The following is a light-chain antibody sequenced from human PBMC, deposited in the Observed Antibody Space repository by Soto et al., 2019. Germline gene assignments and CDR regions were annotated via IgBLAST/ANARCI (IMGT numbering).Light chain of an antibody. CDR3: QQYGSSPGT. CDR1: QSVSSSY. CDR2: VAS. Sequence: EIVLTQSPGTLSLSPGERATLSCRASQSVSSSYLAWYQQKPGQAPRLLIYVASSRATGIPERFSGSGSGTDSTLTISSLEPKDFAVYYCQQYGSSPGTFGQGTKVEIK. V-gene: IGKV3-20*01. J-gene: IGKJ1*01.